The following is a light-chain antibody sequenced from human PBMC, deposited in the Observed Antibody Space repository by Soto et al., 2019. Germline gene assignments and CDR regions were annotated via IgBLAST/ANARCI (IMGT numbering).Light chain of an antibody. V-gene: IGKV2-28*01. CDR1: QSLLHSNGYNY. J-gene: IGKJ4*01. Sequence: DIVMTQSPLSLPVTPGEPASISCRSSQSLLHSNGYNYLNWYLQKPGQSPQLLIYLGSNRASGVPDRFSGSGSGTDFTLKISRVEAEDVGVYYCMQALQSPLVTFGGGTKVDSK. CDR2: LGS. CDR3: MQALQSPLVT.